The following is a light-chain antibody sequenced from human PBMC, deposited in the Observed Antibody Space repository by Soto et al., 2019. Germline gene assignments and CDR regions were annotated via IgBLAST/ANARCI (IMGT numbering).Light chain of an antibody. CDR3: SSYAGSLYV. Sequence: QSALTQPPSASGSPGQSVTISCNETSSDVGGYNYVSWYQQHPGKAPKLMIYEVSKRPSGVPDRFSGSKSGNTASLTVSGLQAEDEADYYCSSYAGSLYVFGTGTKLTVL. J-gene: IGLJ1*01. V-gene: IGLV2-8*01. CDR1: SSDVGGYNY. CDR2: EVS.